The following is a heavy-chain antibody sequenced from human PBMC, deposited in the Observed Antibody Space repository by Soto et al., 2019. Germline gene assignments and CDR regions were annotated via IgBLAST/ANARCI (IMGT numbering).Heavy chain of an antibody. CDR3: ARTLPPIDY. CDR1: GYAFTSYG. J-gene: IGHJ4*02. V-gene: IGHV1-18*01. Sequence: QVQLVQSGAEVKKPGASVKVSCKASGYAFTSYGISWVRQAPGQGLEWMGWISDYNGNTNYAQKLQGRVTITTDTSTSTADMELRILRSDDTAVYYCARTLPPIDYWGQGTLVTVSS. D-gene: IGHD1-26*01. CDR2: ISDYNGNT.